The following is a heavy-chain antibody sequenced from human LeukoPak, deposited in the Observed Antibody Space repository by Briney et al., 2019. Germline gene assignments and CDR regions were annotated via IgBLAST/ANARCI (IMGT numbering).Heavy chain of an antibody. V-gene: IGHV1-69*13. CDR1: GGTFSSYA. CDR3: ARMHQNYYGSGTRYYYYYMDV. D-gene: IGHD3-10*01. CDR2: IIPIFGTA. Sequence: SVKVSCKASGGTFSSYAISWVRQAPGQGLEWMGGIIPIFGTANYAQKFQGRVTITADESTSTAYMELSSLRSEDTAVYYCARMHQNYYGSGTRYYYYYMDVWGKGTTVTISS. J-gene: IGHJ6*03.